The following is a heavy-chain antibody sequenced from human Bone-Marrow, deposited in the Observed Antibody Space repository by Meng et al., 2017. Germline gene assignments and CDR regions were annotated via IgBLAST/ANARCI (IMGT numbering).Heavy chain of an antibody. CDR2: INPKSGDT. Sequence: ASVKVSCKPSGYNFPDYYIHWVRRAPGQGLEWMGRINPKSGDTHYAQKFQARVTMTGDTSISTAYMELSGLRSDDTAVYYCARDGPPSYYYDSSGIDYWGQGTLVTVSS. D-gene: IGHD3-22*01. CDR3: ARDGPPSYYYDSSGIDY. J-gene: IGHJ4*02. V-gene: IGHV1-2*06. CDR1: GYNFPDYY.